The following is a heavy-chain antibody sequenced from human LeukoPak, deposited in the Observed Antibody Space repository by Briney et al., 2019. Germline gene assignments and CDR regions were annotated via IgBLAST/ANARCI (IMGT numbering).Heavy chain of an antibody. Sequence: GGSLRLSCAASGFTFSSYNMNWVRQAPGKRLEWVSSISLVSGHIYYAESVKGRFTISRDNSKNTVFLQMNSLTNEDTALYYCAKPWALWGQGALVTVSS. CDR2: ISLVSGHI. CDR3: AKPWAL. D-gene: IGHD3-16*01. CDR1: GFTFSSYN. V-gene: IGHV3-21*01. J-gene: IGHJ4*02.